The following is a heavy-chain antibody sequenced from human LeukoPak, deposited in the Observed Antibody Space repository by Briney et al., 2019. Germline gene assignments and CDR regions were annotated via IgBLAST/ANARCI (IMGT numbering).Heavy chain of an antibody. V-gene: IGHV4-39*01. CDR3: ARRGAVAGRYFDY. CDR2: IYYSGST. J-gene: IGHJ4*02. Sequence: SETLSITCTVSGGSISSSSYYWGWIRQPPGKGLEWIGSIYYSGSTYYNPSLKSRVTISVDTSKNQFSLKLSSVTAADTAVYYCARRGAVAGRYFDYWGQGTLVTVSS. CDR1: GGSISSSSYY. D-gene: IGHD6-19*01.